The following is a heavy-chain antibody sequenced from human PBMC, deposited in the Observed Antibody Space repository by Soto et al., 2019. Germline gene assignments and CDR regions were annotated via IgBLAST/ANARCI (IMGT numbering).Heavy chain of an antibody. J-gene: IGHJ6*02. V-gene: IGHV1-69*01. CDR2: VIPRIPTS. CDR3: ARNSLTRARVDYYYGLDV. CDR1: GGTFSDYG. D-gene: IGHD2-15*01. Sequence: QVQLVQSGAEVKQPGSSVKVSCKTPGGTFSDYGISWLRQAPGQGLEWMGGVIPRIPTSNYATRFHGRATFTADESTAYMELSGLRSEDTAVYYCARNSLTRARVDYYYGLDVWGQGTTVTVSS.